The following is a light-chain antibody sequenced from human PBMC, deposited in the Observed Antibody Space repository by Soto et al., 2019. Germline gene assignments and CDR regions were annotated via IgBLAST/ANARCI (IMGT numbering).Light chain of an antibody. CDR1: SSDVGGYNY. CDR2: DVS. CDR3: SSYTSSSTPVV. J-gene: IGLJ2*01. Sequence: QSALTQPASVSGSPGQSITISCTGTSSDVGGYNYVSWYQQHPGKAPKLMIYDVSNRPSGVSNRFSGSKSGNTASLTISGLQAEDEGDYYCSSYTSSSTPVVCGGGTKLTVL. V-gene: IGLV2-14*01.